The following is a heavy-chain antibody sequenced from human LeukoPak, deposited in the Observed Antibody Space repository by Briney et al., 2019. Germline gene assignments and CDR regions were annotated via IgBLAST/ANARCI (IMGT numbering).Heavy chain of an antibody. CDR3: ARAYSGYEYYFDY. Sequence: PSETLSLTCTVSGGSISSYYWSWIRQPPGKGLEWIGSIYYSGSTYYNPSLKSRVTISVDTSKNQFSLKLSSVTAADTAVYYCARAYSGYEYYFDYWGQGTLVTVSS. J-gene: IGHJ4*02. CDR2: IYYSGST. V-gene: IGHV4-39*01. CDR1: GGSISSYY. D-gene: IGHD5-12*01.